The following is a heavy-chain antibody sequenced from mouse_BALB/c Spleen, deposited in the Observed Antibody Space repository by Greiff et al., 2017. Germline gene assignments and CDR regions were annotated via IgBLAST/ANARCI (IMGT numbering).Heavy chain of an antibody. CDR1: GFTFSSYT. CDR2: ISNGGGST. Sequence: EVQLVESGGGLVQPGGSLKLSCAASGFTFSSYTMSWVRQTPEKRLEWVAYISNGGGSTYYPDTVKGRFTISRDNAKNTLYLQMSSLKSEDTAMYYCARVGDFSHFDYWGQGTTLTVSS. J-gene: IGHJ2*01. V-gene: IGHV5-12-2*01. CDR3: ARVGDFSHFDY. D-gene: IGHD3-3*01.